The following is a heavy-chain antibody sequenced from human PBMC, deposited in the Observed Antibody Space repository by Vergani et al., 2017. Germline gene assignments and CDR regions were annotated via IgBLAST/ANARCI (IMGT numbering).Heavy chain of an antibody. J-gene: IGHJ6*03. V-gene: IGHV4-34*01. CDR1: GGSFTSYH. D-gene: IGHD4-11*01. Sequence: QVQLQQWGGGLLKPSETLSLTCVLNGGSFTSYHWTLIRQSPGEGLEWVGDIDHTGRPDYNPSLKSRLTMSVDKSLSQFSLTLNSVTATDTAIYFCARVNTETNGHLYYYYYLDVLGQGTAVTVS. CDR2: IDHTGRP. CDR3: ARVNTETNGHLYYYYYLDV.